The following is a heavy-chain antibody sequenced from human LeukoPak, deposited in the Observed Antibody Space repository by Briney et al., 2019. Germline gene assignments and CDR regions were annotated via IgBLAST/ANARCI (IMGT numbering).Heavy chain of an antibody. CDR1: GLPFSHSG. CDR3: FGITVTDVPY. J-gene: IGHJ4*02. D-gene: IGHD1-7*01. Sequence: GGSLRLSCAASGLPFSHSGMHWVRQAPGKGLEWVAFIRYDGSNKYYADSVKGRFTISRDNSKNALYLQMNSLRGEDTAVYYCFGITVTDVPYWGQGTLVTVSP. V-gene: IGHV3-30*02. CDR2: IRYDGSNK.